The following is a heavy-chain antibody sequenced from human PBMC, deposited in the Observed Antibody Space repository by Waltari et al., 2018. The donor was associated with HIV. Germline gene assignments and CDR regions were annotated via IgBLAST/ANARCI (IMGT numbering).Heavy chain of an antibody. J-gene: IGHJ1*01. V-gene: IGHV3-53*02. Sequence: EVHLVETGGGLIQPGGSLRLSCAASGFTVSLNYMVWVGRAQGEGLEWVSVIYTEGNTYSADSVKGRFTISRDNSKNTVYLQMNSLKAEDTAVYYCARDGSNGWEAYFQHWGQGTLVTVSS. D-gene: IGHD6-19*01. CDR1: GFTVSLNY. CDR3: ARDGSNGWEAYFQH. CDR2: IYTEGNT.